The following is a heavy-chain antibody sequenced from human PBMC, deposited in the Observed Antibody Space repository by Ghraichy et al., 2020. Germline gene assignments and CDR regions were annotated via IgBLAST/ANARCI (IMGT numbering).Heavy chain of an antibody. V-gene: IGHV1-69*13. J-gene: IGHJ5*02. CDR2: IIPIFGTA. CDR3: ARDSDIVVVPAAMLESIAARHNWFDP. Sequence: SVKVSCKASGGTFSSYAISWVRQAPGQGLEWMGGIIPIFGTANYAQKFQGRVTITADESTSTAYMELSSLRSEDTAVYYCARDSDIVVVPAAMLESIAARHNWFDPWGQGTLVTVSS. CDR1: GGTFSSYA. D-gene: IGHD2-2*01.